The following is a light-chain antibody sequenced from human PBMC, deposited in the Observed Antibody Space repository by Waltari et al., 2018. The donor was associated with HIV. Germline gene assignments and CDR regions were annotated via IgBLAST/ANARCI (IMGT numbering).Light chain of an antibody. J-gene: IGLJ2*01. V-gene: IGLV3-25*03. CDR2: KDT. Sequence: SYELTQPPSVSVSPGQTARITCSGDALPMQYAYWYQQHPGQTPVVVIYKDTKRSSGIPERFSGSSSGTTVTLTISGVQAEDEADYYCQSADSSGTYWVFGGGTKLTVL. CDR1: ALPMQY. CDR3: QSADSSGTYWV.